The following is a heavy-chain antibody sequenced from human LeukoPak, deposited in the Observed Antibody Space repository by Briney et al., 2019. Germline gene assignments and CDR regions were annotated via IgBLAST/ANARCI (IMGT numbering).Heavy chain of an antibody. V-gene: IGHV4-59*01. D-gene: IGHD4-17*01. CDR1: GDSISSFY. CDR3: ARLPTTVPS. Sequence: PSETLSLTCSVSGDSISSFYWSWIRQPPGMGLEWIGYIYNSGSTNYNPSPKSRVTISADTSKNQFSLKLNSVTAADTAVYYCARLPTTVPSWGQGTLVTVAS. J-gene: IGHJ5*02. CDR2: IYNSGST.